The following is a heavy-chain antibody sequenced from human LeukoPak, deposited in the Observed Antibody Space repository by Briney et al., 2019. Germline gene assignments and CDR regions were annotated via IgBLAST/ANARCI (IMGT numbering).Heavy chain of an antibody. CDR3: ARGPNYVWGSYRYSRDYYYMDV. Sequence: PSETLSLTCTVSGGSISSGSYYWSWIRQPAGKGLEWIGRIYTSGSTNYNPSLKSRVTISVDTSKNQFSLKLSPVTAADTAVYYCARGPNYVWGSYRYSRDYYYMDVWGKGTTVTISS. D-gene: IGHD3-16*02. V-gene: IGHV4-61*02. J-gene: IGHJ6*03. CDR2: IYTSGST. CDR1: GGSISSGSYY.